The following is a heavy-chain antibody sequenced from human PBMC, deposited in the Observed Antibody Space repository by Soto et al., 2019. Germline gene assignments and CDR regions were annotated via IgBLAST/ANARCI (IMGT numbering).Heavy chain of an antibody. CDR3: ARDRGVRYSSSWYGWFDY. CDR2: IYYSGST. CDR1: GGSISSGGYY. D-gene: IGHD6-13*01. Sequence: SETLSLTCTVSGGSISSGGYYWSWIRQHPGKGLEWIGYIYYSGSTYYNPSLKSRVTISVDTSKNQFSLKLSSVTAADTAVYYCARDRGVRYSSSWYGWFDYWGQGTLVTVSS. J-gene: IGHJ4*02. V-gene: IGHV4-31*03.